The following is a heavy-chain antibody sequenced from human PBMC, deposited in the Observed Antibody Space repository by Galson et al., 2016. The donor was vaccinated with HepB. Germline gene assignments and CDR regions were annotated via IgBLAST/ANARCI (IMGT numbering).Heavy chain of an antibody. CDR1: GFTFSSYG. D-gene: IGHD3-22*01. Sequence: SQRLSCAASGFTFSSYGFHWVRQAPGKGLEWVAVISYDGTNKFYADSVKGRCTISRDNSKNTLYLQMNSLRAEDTAVYFCARDPGYLRHFYGNSGNYNWFDPWGQGTQVTVSS. J-gene: IGHJ5*02. V-gene: IGHV3-30*03. CDR3: ARDPGYLRHFYGNSGNYNWFDP. CDR2: ISYDGTNK.